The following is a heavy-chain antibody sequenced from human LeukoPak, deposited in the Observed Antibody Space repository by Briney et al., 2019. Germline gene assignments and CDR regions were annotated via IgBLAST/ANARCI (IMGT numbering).Heavy chain of an antibody. Sequence: GGSLRLSCAASGFTFDGYAMHWVRQAPGKGLEWVSLISWDGGGTYYADTVKGRFTISRDNSKNSLYLQMNSLRAEDTALYYCAKDMAAYYYASGNIDYWGQGTLVTVSS. CDR3: AKDMAAYYYASGNIDY. V-gene: IGHV3-43D*03. J-gene: IGHJ4*02. D-gene: IGHD3-10*01. CDR2: ISWDGGGT. CDR1: GFTFDGYA.